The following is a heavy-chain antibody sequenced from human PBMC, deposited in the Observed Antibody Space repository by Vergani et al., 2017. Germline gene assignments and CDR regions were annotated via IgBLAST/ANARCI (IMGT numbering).Heavy chain of an antibody. CDR1: GHSISSGYY. Sequence: QVQLQESGPGLVKPSETLSLTCAVSGHSISSGYYWGWIRQPPGKGLEWIGSIYHSGSTYYNPSLKSRVTISVDTSKNQFSLKLSSVTAADTAVYYCARLPLYSSGWFHFDYWGQGTLVTVSS. J-gene: IGHJ4*02. CDR3: ARLPLYSSGWFHFDY. CDR2: IYHSGST. V-gene: IGHV4-38-2*01. D-gene: IGHD6-19*01.